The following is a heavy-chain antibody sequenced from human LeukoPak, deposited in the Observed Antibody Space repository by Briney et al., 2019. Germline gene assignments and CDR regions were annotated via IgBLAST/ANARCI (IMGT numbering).Heavy chain of an antibody. J-gene: IGHJ4*02. Sequence: GGSLRLSCAVSGFTFRSYWMSWVRQAPGKGLEWVANINQDGSEKNYVGSLKGRFTISRDDAKNSLYLQMDSLRPDDTAVYFCAGGSSTTLDYWGQGTPVTVSS. CDR2: INQDGSEK. CDR3: AGGSSTTLDY. V-gene: IGHV3-7*04. CDR1: GFTFRSYW. D-gene: IGHD4-4*01.